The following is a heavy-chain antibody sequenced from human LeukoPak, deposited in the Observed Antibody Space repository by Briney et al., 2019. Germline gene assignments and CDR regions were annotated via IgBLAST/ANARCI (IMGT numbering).Heavy chain of an antibody. CDR1: GVSISTYY. D-gene: IGHD3-22*01. V-gene: IGHV4-59*12. Sequence: SETLSLTCTVSGVSISTYYWTWIRQPPGKGLEWIGNIDYSGNTKYNPSLKSRVTISVDTSKNHFSLKLSSVTAADTAVYYCARWYYDSSGYRYFDYWGQGTLVIVSS. J-gene: IGHJ4*02. CDR2: IDYSGNT. CDR3: ARWYYDSSGYRYFDY.